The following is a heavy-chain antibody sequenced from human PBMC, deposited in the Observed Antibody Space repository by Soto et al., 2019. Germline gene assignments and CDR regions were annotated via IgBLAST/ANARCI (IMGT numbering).Heavy chain of an antibody. Sequence: PSETLSLTCTVSGGSVSSSSCYWGWIRQPPGKGLEWIGSIYYSGSTYYNPSLKSRVTISVDTPKNQFSLKVTSVADADTAVYYCARGTFHYDSGGHLRRGYFDSWGQGTLVTVSS. CDR1: GGSVSSSSCY. CDR2: IYYSGST. J-gene: IGHJ4*02. D-gene: IGHD2-21*01. V-gene: IGHV4-39*01. CDR3: ARGTFHYDSGGHLRRGYFDS.